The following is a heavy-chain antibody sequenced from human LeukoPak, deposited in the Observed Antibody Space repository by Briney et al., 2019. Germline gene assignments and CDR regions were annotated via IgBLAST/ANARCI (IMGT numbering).Heavy chain of an antibody. V-gene: IGHV4-59*01. Sequence: KTSETLSLTCTVSGGSISSYYWSWIRQPPGKGLEWIGYIYYSGSTNYNPSLKSRVTISVDTSKNQFSLKLSSVTAADTAVYYCARGQLLRGWFDPWGQGTLVTVSS. CDR2: IYYSGST. J-gene: IGHJ5*02. CDR3: ARGQLLRGWFDP. D-gene: IGHD2-2*01. CDR1: GGSISSYY.